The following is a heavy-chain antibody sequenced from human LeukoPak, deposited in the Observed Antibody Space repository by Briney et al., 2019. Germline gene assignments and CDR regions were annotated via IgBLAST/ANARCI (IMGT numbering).Heavy chain of an antibody. J-gene: IGHJ4*02. CDR2: IIPILGIT. Sequence: SVKVSCKASGGTFSSYAISWVRQAPGQGLEWMGRIIPILGITNYAQKFQGRVTITADKSTSTAYMELSSLRSEDTAVYYCASRAAAGLGFDYWGQGTLVTVSS. CDR1: GGTFSSYA. D-gene: IGHD6-13*01. CDR3: ASRAAAGLGFDY. V-gene: IGHV1-69*04.